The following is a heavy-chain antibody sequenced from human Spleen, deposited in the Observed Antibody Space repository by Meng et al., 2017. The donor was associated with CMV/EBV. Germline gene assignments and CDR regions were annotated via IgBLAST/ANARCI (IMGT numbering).Heavy chain of an antibody. CDR2: MIPIFGTA. Sequence: SVKVSCKASGGTFSSYAISWVRQAPGQGLEGMGGMIPIFGTANYVQKFQGRVTITTDESMSTAYMELSSLRSQDTAVYFCASEVNEIAAADPAYYYGMDVWGQGTTVTVSS. CDR1: GGTFSSYA. J-gene: IGHJ6*02. D-gene: IGHD6-13*01. CDR3: ASEVNEIAAADPAYYYGMDV. V-gene: IGHV1-69*05.